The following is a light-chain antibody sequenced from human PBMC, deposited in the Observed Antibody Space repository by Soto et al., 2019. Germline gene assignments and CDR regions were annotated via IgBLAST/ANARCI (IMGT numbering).Light chain of an antibody. CDR1: HSVSRW. V-gene: IGKV1-5*01. CDR2: DAS. Sequence: DIQMTQSPSTLSASVGDRVTITCRASHSVSRWLAWYQRKPGQAPNLLIYDASSLQSGVPSRFSGSGFGTVFTLTISGLQPDDFATYYCLQTNAYPWTFGQGTKVDIK. J-gene: IGKJ1*01. CDR3: LQTNAYPWT.